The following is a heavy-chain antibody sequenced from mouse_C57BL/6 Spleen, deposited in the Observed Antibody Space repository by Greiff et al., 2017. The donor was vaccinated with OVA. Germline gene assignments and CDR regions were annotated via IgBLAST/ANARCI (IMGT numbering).Heavy chain of an antibody. V-gene: IGHV1-82*01. CDR1: GYAFSSSW. CDR3: AREGLLRSWFAY. D-gene: IGHD1-1*01. CDR2: IYPGDGDT. J-gene: IGHJ3*01. Sequence: QVQLQQSGPELVKPGASVKISCKASGYAFSSSWMNWVKQRPGKGLEWIGRIYPGDGDTNYNGKFKGKATLTADKSSSTAYMQLSSLTSEDSAVYFCAREGLLRSWFAYWGQGTLVTVSA.